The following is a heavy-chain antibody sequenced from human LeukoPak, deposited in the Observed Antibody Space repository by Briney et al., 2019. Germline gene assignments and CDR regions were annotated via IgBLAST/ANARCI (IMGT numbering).Heavy chain of an antibody. J-gene: IGHJ5*02. CDR1: GGSITSGGDY. Sequence: SQTLSLTCTVSGGSITSGGDYWNWIRQHPGKGLEWIGYIYYSGSTYYNPSLKSRVTISVDTSKNQFSLKLSSVTAADTAVYYCARDSTWGQGTLVTVSS. V-gene: IGHV4-31*02. CDR2: IYYSGST. CDR3: ARDST.